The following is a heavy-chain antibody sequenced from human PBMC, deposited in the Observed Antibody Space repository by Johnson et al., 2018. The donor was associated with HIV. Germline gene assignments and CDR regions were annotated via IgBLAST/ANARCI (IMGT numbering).Heavy chain of an antibody. CDR3: AKALGVYGDYVLDAFDI. V-gene: IGHV3-30*02. Sequence: QVQVVESGGGVVQPGGSLRLSCAASGFTFSSYGMHWVRQAPGKGLEWVAFIRYDGSNKYYADFVKGRFTISSDNSKNTLYLQMNSLRAEDTAVYYCAKALGVYGDYVLDAFDIWGQGTMVTVSS. CDR1: GFTFSSYG. J-gene: IGHJ3*02. D-gene: IGHD4-17*01. CDR2: IRYDGSNK.